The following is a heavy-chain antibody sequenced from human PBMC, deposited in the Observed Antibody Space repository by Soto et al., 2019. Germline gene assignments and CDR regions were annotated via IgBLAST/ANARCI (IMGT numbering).Heavy chain of an antibody. CDR1: GGSISSYY. CDR3: ARLWGWAVDY. D-gene: IGHD3-16*01. CDR2: IYYSGST. J-gene: IGHJ4*02. Sequence: QVQLQESGPGLVKPSETLSLTCTVSGGSISSYYWSWIRQPPGKVLEWIGYIYYSGSTNYSPSLKARDTTSVDTAEMPFGLKRSAVTAGRPEVYCCARLWGWAVDYWDQGTLVTVS. V-gene: IGHV4-59*08.